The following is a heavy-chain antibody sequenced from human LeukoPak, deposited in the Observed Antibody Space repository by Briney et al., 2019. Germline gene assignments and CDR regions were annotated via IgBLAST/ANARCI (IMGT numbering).Heavy chain of an antibody. CDR1: GGSISSGDYC. CDR3: ASSRRYYYDSSGYYAFDI. V-gene: IGHV4-30-4*08. Sequence: SETLSLTCTVSGGSISSGDYCWSWIRQPPGKGLEWIGYTYYSGSTYYNPSLKSRVTISVDTSKNQFSLKLSSVTAADTAVYYCASSRRYYYDSSGYYAFDIWGQGTMVTVSS. D-gene: IGHD3-22*01. CDR2: TYYSGST. J-gene: IGHJ3*02.